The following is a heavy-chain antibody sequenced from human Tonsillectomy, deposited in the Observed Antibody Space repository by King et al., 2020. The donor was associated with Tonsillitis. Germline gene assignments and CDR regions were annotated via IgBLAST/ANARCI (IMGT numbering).Heavy chain of an antibody. Sequence: VQLVESGGGVVQPGRSLRLSCAASGFTFSSHGIHWVRQAPGKGLEWVAIISCDGSNKYYADSVRGRFTISRDNSKNTLYLQMNSLRAEDTAVYYCARAIDYGDYVNNGMDVWGQGTTVTVSS. J-gene: IGHJ6*02. CDR1: GFTFSSHG. CDR3: ARAIDYGDYVNNGMDV. CDR2: ISCDGSNK. V-gene: IGHV3-33*05. D-gene: IGHD4-17*01.